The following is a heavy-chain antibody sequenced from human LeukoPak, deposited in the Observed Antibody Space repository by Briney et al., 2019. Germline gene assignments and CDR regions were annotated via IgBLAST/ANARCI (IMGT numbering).Heavy chain of an antibody. Sequence: GGSLRLSCATSGFTFSTYGIHWVRQAPGKGLEWVTFIRSDGRQTYYANSVRGRFTVSRDASKNMLYLQMNSLRTEDTALYYCTKETLGGGSTFDDWGQGTLVIVSS. CDR3: TKETLGGGSTFDD. V-gene: IGHV3-30*02. CDR2: IRSDGRQT. D-gene: IGHD3-16*01. J-gene: IGHJ4*02. CDR1: GFTFSTYG.